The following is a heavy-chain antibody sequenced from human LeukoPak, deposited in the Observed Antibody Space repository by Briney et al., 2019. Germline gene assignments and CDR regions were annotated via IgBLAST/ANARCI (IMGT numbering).Heavy chain of an antibody. CDR2: ISAYNGNT. V-gene: IGHV1-18*01. Sequence: ASVKVSCKASGYTFTSYGISWVRQAPGQGLEWMGWISAYNGNTNYAQKLQGRVTMTTDASTSTAYMELRSLRSDDTAVYYCARETGFWGGYYYYYMDVWGKGTTVTVSS. CDR3: ARETGFWGGYYYYYMDV. CDR1: GYTFTSYG. J-gene: IGHJ6*03. D-gene: IGHD7-27*01.